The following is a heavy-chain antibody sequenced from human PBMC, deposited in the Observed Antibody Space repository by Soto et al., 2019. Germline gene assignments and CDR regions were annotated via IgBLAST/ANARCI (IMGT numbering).Heavy chain of an antibody. CDR1: GGTVASSHW. V-gene: IGHV4-4*02. CDR2: VYHTGDT. CDR3: AREIVTAGGNNYFDP. J-gene: IGHJ5*02. D-gene: IGHD2-21*02. Sequence: PSETLSLTCGVSGGTVASSHWWSWVRQSPGRGLEWIENVYHTGDTNFNPSLQSRVTFSVDKSNNQFSLRLTSVTAADTAVYFCAREIVTAGGNNYFDPWGPGTLVTVSS.